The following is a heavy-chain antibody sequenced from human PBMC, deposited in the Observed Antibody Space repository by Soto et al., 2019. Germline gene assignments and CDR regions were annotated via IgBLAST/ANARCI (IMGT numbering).Heavy chain of an antibody. CDR1: GFTFSSYA. Sequence: EVQLLESGGGLVQPGGSLRLSCAASGFTFSSYAMSWVRQAPGKGLEWVSAISGSGGSTYYADSVKGRFTISRDNSKNTLYLQMNSLRAEETAVYYCAKEAFSGTTLLRAPPGAFDIWGQGTMVTVSS. CDR3: AKEAFSGTTLLRAPPGAFDI. J-gene: IGHJ3*02. D-gene: IGHD1-7*01. V-gene: IGHV3-23*01. CDR2: ISGSGGST.